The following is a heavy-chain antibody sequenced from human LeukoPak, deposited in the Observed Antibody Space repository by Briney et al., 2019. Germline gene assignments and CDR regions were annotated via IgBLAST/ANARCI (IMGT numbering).Heavy chain of an antibody. V-gene: IGHV1-18*01. CDR3: ARGRYSYEIVSYYYYGMDV. D-gene: IGHD5-18*01. CDR1: GYTFTSYG. Sequence: ASVKVSCKASGYTFTSYGISWVRQAPGQGLEWMGWISAYNGNTNYAQKLQGRVTMTTDASTGTAYMELRSLRSDDTAVYYCARGRYSYEIVSYYYYGMDVWGQGTTVTVSS. J-gene: IGHJ6*02. CDR2: ISAYNGNT.